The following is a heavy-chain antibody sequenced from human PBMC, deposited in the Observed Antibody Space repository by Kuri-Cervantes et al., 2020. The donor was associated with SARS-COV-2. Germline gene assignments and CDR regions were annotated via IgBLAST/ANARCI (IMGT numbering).Heavy chain of an antibody. J-gene: IGHJ4*02. Sequence: GGSLRLSCAASGFTFSDYYMSWIRQAPGKGLEWVSYISSSGSTIYYADSVKGRFTISRDNAKNSLYLLTNTLRAEDTAVYYCATTGYSSGWYNFDYWGQGTLVTVSS. V-gene: IGHV3-11*04. CDR2: ISSSGSTI. D-gene: IGHD6-19*01. CDR1: GFTFSDYY. CDR3: ATTGYSSGWYNFDY.